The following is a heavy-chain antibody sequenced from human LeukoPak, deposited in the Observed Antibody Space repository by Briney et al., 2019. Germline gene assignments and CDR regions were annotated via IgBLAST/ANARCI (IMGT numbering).Heavy chain of an antibody. J-gene: IGHJ5*02. V-gene: IGHV4-39*01. Sequence: SETLSLTCTVSGGSISSSSYYWGWIRQPPGKGLEWIGSIYYSGSTYYNPSLKCRVTISVDTSKNQFSLKLSSVTAADTAVYYCARQGLLGWFDPWGQGTLVTVSS. CDR1: GGSISSSSYY. CDR3: ARQGLLGWFDP. D-gene: IGHD6-19*01. CDR2: IYYSGST.